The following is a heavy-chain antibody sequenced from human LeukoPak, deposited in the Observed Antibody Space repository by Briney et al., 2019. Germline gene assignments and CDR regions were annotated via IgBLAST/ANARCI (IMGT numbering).Heavy chain of an antibody. CDR2: IRYDGSNK. V-gene: IGHV3-30*02. J-gene: IGHJ4*02. CDR3: ARPYGSGSYYDYYFDY. Sequence: GGSLRLSCAASGFTFSSYGMHWVRQAPGKGLEWVAFIRYDGSNKYYADSVKGRFTISRDNSKNTLYLQMNSLRAEDTAVYYCARPYGSGSYYDYYFDYWGQGTLVTVSS. CDR1: GFTFSSYG. D-gene: IGHD3-10*01.